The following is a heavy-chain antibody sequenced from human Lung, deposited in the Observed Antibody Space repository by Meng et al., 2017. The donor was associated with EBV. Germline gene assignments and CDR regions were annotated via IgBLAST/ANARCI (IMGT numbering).Heavy chain of an antibody. CDR3: ASFDHIPRRNYFDY. V-gene: IGHV4-30-4*01. Sequence: QVPRRTPGPGLVGPSPTLSLTCPVSGGSMSSGNYYWSWIRQPPGKGLEWIGYIHHSGSAYYNPSLKSRVSISVDTSKNQFSLNLNSMTAADTAVYYCASFDHIPRRNYFDYWGQGTLVTVSS. D-gene: IGHD2-21*01. CDR2: IHHSGSA. CDR1: GGSMSSGNYY. J-gene: IGHJ4*02.